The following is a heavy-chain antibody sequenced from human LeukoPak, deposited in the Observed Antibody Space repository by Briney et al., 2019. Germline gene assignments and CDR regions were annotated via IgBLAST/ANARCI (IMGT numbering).Heavy chain of an antibody. J-gene: IGHJ4*02. CDR2: IYYSGST. CDR1: GGSFSSYY. V-gene: IGHV4-59*01. Sequence: SETLSLTCAVYGGSFSSYYWSWIRQPPGKGLKWIGYIYYSGSTNYNPSLKSRVTISVDTSKNQFSLKLSSVTAADTAVYYCARYRDGYNYVFDYWGQGTLVTVSS. D-gene: IGHD5-24*01. CDR3: ARYRDGYNYVFDY.